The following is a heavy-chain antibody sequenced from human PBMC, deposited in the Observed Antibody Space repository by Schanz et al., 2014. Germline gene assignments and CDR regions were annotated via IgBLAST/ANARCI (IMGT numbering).Heavy chain of an antibody. V-gene: IGHV3-23*04. CDR1: GFTFNIYA. D-gene: IGHD1-1*01. Sequence: EVQLVESGGGVVRPGGSLRLSCAASGFTFNIYAMSWVRQAPGKGLEWVAGISGSGTTTYYADSVKGRFTISRDNAKNTLYLQMNSLRVEDTAVYFCAKIERNEDWGQGTLVTVSS. CDR2: ISGSGTTT. J-gene: IGHJ4*02. CDR3: AKIERNED.